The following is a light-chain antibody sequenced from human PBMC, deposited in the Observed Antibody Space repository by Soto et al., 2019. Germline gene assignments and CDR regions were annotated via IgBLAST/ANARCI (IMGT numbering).Light chain of an antibody. CDR3: SSYTSSSTVV. CDR1: SSDVGGYNY. CDR2: DVS. V-gene: IGLV2-14*01. J-gene: IGLJ2*01. Sequence: QSALTQPASVSGSPGQSITISCTGTSSDVGGYNYVSGYQQHPGKAPKLMIYDVSNRPSGVSNRFSGSRSGNTASLTISGLPAEDEAYYYCSSYTSSSTVVFGGGTKVTVL.